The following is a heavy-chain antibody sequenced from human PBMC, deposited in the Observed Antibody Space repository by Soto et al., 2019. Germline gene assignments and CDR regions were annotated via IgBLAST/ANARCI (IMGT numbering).Heavy chain of an antibody. Sequence: GGSLRLSCAASGFTFSSYGMHWVRQAPGKGLEWVAVIWYDGSNKYYADSVKGRFTISRDNSKNTLYLQMNSLRAEDTAVYYCARDESYYYGMDVWGQGTTVTVSS. CDR3: ARDESYYYGMDV. CDR1: GFTFSSYG. J-gene: IGHJ6*02. CDR2: IWYDGSNK. V-gene: IGHV3-33*01.